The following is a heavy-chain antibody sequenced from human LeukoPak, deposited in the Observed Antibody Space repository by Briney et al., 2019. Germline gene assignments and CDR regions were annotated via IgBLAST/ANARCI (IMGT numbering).Heavy chain of an antibody. CDR3: ARDPTQYTTAWYSDY. Sequence: GGSLRLSCAASGFTLSSSWMHWVRQVPGKGLEWVSLISRDGSKIGYADSVKGRFTISRDNSKNTLFLQMNSLRAEDTAVYYCARDPTQYTTAWYSDYWGQGTLVTVSS. CDR2: ISRDGSKI. D-gene: IGHD2/OR15-2a*01. V-gene: IGHV3-74*01. J-gene: IGHJ4*02. CDR1: GFTLSSSW.